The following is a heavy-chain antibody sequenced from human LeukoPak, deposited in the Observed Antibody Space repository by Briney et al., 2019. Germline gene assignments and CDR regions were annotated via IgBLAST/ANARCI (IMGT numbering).Heavy chain of an antibody. CDR1: GGSISSYY. Sequence: PSDTLSVTCSVSGGSISSYYGSWIRQPGGKRLECILHIYTSGSTNYTPSLKSPVTISLDTSNDQISLNLSSVTAADTAVYYCARDSLGFSAFDIWGQGTMITVSS. CDR2: IYTSGST. V-gene: IGHV4-4*07. D-gene: IGHD3-16*01. J-gene: IGHJ3*02. CDR3: ARDSLGFSAFDI.